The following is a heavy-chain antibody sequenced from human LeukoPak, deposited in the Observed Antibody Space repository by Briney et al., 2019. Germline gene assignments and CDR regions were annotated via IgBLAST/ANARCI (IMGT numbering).Heavy chain of an antibody. CDR1: GGSISSYY. D-gene: IGHD3-3*01. J-gene: IGHJ4*02. V-gene: IGHV4-4*07. Sequence: PSETLSLTCTVSGGSISSYYWSWIRQPAGEGLEWIGRIYTSGSTNYNPSLKSRVTMSVDTSKNQFSLKLSSVTAADTAVYYCARVASDYDFWSGSYHFDYWGQGTLVTVSS. CDR2: IYTSGST. CDR3: ARVASDYDFWSGSYHFDY.